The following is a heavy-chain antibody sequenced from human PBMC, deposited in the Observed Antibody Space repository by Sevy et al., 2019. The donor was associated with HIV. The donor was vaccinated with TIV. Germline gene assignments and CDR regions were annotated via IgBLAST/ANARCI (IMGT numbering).Heavy chain of an antibody. V-gene: IGHV3-7*01. J-gene: IGHJ4*01. D-gene: IGHD5-18*01. CDR2: MKQDGSEE. CDR3: VREGLGGYSYSLDY. CDR1: GFSFSIYW. Sequence: GGSLRLSCAASGFSFSIYWISWVRQAPGKGLEWVATMKQDGSEEDYVDSVKGRFTISRDNAKNSLFLQMNSLSAEDTAVYYCVREGLGGYSYSLDYWGHGTLVTVSS.